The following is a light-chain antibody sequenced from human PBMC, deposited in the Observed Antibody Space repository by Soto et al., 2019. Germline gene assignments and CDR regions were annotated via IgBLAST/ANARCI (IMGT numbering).Light chain of an antibody. Sequence: DIQMTQSPSSLSASVGDRVTITCRASQSISSYLNWYQQKPGKAPKLLIYAASSLQSGVPSRFSGSGSGTDFTLTISSLQPEDFATYYRKSSYIPPPFGGGSKVDIK. J-gene: IGKJ4*01. V-gene: IGKV1-39*01. CDR2: AAS. CDR3: KSSYIPPP. CDR1: QSISSY.